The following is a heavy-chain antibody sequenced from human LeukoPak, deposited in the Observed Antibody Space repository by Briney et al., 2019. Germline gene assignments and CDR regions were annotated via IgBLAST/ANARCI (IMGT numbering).Heavy chain of an antibody. Sequence: SETLSLTCTVSGGSISSGDYYWSWIRQPPGKGLEWIGYIYYGGSTYYNPSLKSRVTISVDTSKNQFSLKLSSVTAADTAVYYCARDCSSTSCYVPAYWGQGTLVTVSS. CDR2: IYYGGST. D-gene: IGHD2-2*01. J-gene: IGHJ4*02. CDR1: GGSISSGDYY. CDR3: ARDCSSTSCYVPAY. V-gene: IGHV4-30-4*01.